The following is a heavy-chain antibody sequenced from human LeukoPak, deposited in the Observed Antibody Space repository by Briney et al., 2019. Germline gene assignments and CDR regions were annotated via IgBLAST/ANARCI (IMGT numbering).Heavy chain of an antibody. D-gene: IGHD4-17*01. CDR2: INAGNGNT. J-gene: IGHJ4*02. CDR1: GYTFTSYA. CDR3: ARGDGDYPPYYFDY. Sequence: ASVKVSCKASGYTFTSYAMHWVRQAPGQRLEWIGWINAGNGNTKYSQKFQGRVTITRDTSASTAYMELSSLRSEDTAVYYCARGDGDYPPYYFDYWGQGTLVTVSS. V-gene: IGHV1-3*01.